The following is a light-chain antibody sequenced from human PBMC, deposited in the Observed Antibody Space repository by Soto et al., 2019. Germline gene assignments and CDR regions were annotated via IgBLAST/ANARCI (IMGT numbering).Light chain of an antibody. V-gene: IGKV3-20*01. Sequence: EIVLTQSPGTLSLSPGERATLSCRASQSVSSSYLVWYQQRPGQPPRLLIYGTSNRAAGIPDRFTGTGSGTDFTLTIYRLEPEDSAVYYCQPYGSPSLTFGGGTKV. J-gene: IGKJ4*01. CDR3: QPYGSPSLT. CDR2: GTS. CDR1: QSVSSSY.